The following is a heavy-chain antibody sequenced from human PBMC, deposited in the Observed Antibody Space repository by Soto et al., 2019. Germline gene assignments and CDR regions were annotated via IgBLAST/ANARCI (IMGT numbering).Heavy chain of an antibody. J-gene: IGHJ4*02. D-gene: IGHD5-12*01. CDR1: GGSISSYY. CDR2: IYYSGRV. V-gene: IGHV4-59*12. Sequence: SETLSLTCTVSGGSISSYYWSWIRQPPGKGLEWIGYIYYSGRVNYNPSLKSRVTISVDTSKNQFSLNLSSVTAADTAVYYCARGLAWISDYWGQGTLVTVSS. CDR3: ARGLAWISDY.